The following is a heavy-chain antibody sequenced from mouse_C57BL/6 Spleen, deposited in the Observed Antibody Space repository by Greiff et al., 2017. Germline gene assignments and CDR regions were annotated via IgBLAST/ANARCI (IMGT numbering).Heavy chain of an antibody. CDR1: GYTFTEYT. V-gene: IGHV1-62-2*01. CDR3: ARHEGYGLFAY. D-gene: IGHD1-1*02. Sequence: VQLQQSGAELVKPGASVKLSCKASGYTFTEYTIHWVTPRSGQGLEWIGWFYPGSGSIKYNEKFKDKATLNEDKYSRTVYMELSRWTSEDSSVYFCARHEGYGLFAYWGQGTLVTVSA. CDR2: FYPGSGSI. J-gene: IGHJ3*01.